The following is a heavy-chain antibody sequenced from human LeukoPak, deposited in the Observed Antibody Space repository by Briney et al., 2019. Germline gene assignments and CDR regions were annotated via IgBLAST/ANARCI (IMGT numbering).Heavy chain of an antibody. CDR2: ISAYNGNT. CDR3: ARDNGYYDSSGYYAPYYYYGMDV. D-gene: IGHD3-22*01. CDR1: GYTFTSYG. V-gene: IGHV1-18*01. J-gene: IGHJ6*02. Sequence: ASVKVSCKASGYTFTSYGISWVRQAPGQGLEWMGWISAYNGNTNYAQKLQGRVTMTTDTSTSTAYMELRSLRSDDTAVYYCARDNGYYDSSGYYAPYYYYGMDVWGQGTTVTVSS.